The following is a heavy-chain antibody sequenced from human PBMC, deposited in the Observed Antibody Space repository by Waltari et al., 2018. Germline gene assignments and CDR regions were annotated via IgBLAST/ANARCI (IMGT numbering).Heavy chain of an antibody. CDR2: IYPGDSDT. V-gene: IGHV5-51*03. Sequence: EVQLVQSGAEVKKPGESLKISCKGSGYSFTSYWIGWVRQMPGKGLEWMGIIYPGDSDTRYSPSFQGHVTISADKSISTAYLQWSSLKASDTAMYYCARGPYSSSWPNLPYYFDYWGQGTLVTVSS. CDR1: GYSFTSYW. J-gene: IGHJ4*02. D-gene: IGHD6-13*01. CDR3: ARGPYSSSWPNLPYYFDY.